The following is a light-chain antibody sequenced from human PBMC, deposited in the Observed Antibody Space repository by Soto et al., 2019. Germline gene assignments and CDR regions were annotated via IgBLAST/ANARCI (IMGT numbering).Light chain of an antibody. J-gene: IGKJ1*01. Sequence: DIQMTQSPSTLPASVGDRVTITCRASQSVSWWLAWYQQKPGKAPKLLIYDDSSLESGVPSRFTGSGSGTEFTLTISSLQPDDVATYYCQQYNSYSPTFGQGTMVELK. CDR2: DDS. CDR3: QQYNSYSPT. CDR1: QSVSWW. V-gene: IGKV1-5*01.